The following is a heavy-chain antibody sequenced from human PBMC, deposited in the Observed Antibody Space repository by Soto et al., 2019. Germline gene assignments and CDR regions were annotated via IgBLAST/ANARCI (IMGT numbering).Heavy chain of an antibody. CDR3: ARLPPARYPSYYGMDV. CDR1: GFTFSSYD. J-gene: IGHJ6*02. CDR2: IGTAGDT. V-gene: IGHV3-13*01. Sequence: TGGSLRLSCAAAGFTFSSYDMHWVRQATGKGLEWVSAIGTAGDTYYPGSVKGRFTISRENAKNSLYLQMNSLRAGDTAVYYCARLPPARYPSYYGMDVWGQGTTVTVSS. D-gene: IGHD3-9*01.